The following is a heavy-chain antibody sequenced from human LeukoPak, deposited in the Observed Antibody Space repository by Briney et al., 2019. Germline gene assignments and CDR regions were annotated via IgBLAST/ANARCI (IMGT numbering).Heavy chain of an antibody. CDR1: GYSISSGYN. J-gene: IGHJ4*02. Sequence: PSGTLSLTCTVSGYSISSGYNWDWIRQPPGKGLEWIGSIYHSGSTYYNPSLKSRVTISVDTSKNQFSLKLSSVTAADTAVYYCARGQYLVYWGQGTLVTVSS. CDR2: IYHSGST. V-gene: IGHV4-38-2*02. CDR3: ARGQYLVY. D-gene: IGHD2-2*01.